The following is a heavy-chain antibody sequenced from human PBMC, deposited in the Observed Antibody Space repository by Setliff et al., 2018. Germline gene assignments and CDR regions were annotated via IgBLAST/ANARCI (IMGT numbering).Heavy chain of an antibody. CDR2: TSGGGGFST. V-gene: IGHV3-23*01. CDR3: VRAFWTYSDYASLACFDY. J-gene: IGHJ4*02. D-gene: IGHD5-12*01. Sequence: PGGSLRLSCAASGFTFSSFAMSWVRQAPGKGLEWVSTTSGGGGFSTYYADSVKGRFTISRDNSNLYLQMNNLRAEDTAVYYCVRAFWTYSDYASLACFDYWGQGALVTVSS. CDR1: GFTFSSFA.